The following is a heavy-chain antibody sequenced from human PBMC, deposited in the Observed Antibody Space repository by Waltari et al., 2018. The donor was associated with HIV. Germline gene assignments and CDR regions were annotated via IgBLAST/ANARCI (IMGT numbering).Heavy chain of an antibody. J-gene: IGHJ4*02. CDR1: GFTFSSSW. CDR2: INGDGSGT. V-gene: IGHV3-74*01. CDR3: TREGVETTAPADY. Sequence: EVQLVESGGGLVQSGGSLRLFCASSGFTFSSSWMHWVRQAPGKGLVWVARINGDGSGTSYADSVRGRFSISRENAENSLHLHMNSVRPEDTGLYYCTREGVETTAPADYWGQGTLVTVSS. D-gene: IGHD4-17*01.